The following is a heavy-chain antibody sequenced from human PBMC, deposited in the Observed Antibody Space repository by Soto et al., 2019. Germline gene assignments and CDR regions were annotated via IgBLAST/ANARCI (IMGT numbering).Heavy chain of an antibody. CDR1: GDSVSGNSAA. CDR3: ERDRCIALPGSEDFYYFFALDV. Sequence: SQTLSLTCVISGDSVSGNSAAWNWIRQSPSRGLEWLGRTYYRSKYYNDYAVSVKGRITINPDTSKDQFSLQLNSVTPEDTAVYHCERDRCIALPGSEDFYYFFALDVLGQGTSVTASS. J-gene: IGHJ6*02. D-gene: IGHD6-19*01. V-gene: IGHV6-1*01. CDR2: TYYRSKYYN.